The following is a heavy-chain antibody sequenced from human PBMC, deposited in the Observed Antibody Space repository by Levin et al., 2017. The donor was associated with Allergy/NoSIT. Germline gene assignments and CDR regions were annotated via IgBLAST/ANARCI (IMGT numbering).Heavy chain of an antibody. J-gene: IGHJ4*02. CDR3: ARRGDSGTYPRTFDY. V-gene: IGHV3-23*01. D-gene: IGHD1-26*01. CDR2: ISGSGGST. CDR1: GFTFNNYV. Sequence: GESLKISCAASGFTFNNYVMTWVRQAPGQGLEWVSSISGSGGSTYYADSVKGRFSISRDNSKNTLYLQMNSLRAEDTAVYYCARRGDSGTYPRTFDYWGQGTLVTVSS.